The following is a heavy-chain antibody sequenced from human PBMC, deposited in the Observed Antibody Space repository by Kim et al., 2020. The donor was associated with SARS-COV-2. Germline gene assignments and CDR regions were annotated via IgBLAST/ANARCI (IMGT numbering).Heavy chain of an antibody. J-gene: IGHJ6*02. Sequence: SMKVSCKASGGTFSSYAISWVRQAPGQGLEWMGGIIPIFGTANYAQKFQGRVTITADESTSTAYMELSSLRSEDTAVYYCARGPHSSSSLLYKEYYYYGMDVWGQGTTVTVSS. V-gene: IGHV1-69*13. CDR3: ARGPHSSSSLLYKEYYYYGMDV. CDR2: IIPIFGTA. D-gene: IGHD6-13*01. CDR1: GGTFSSYA.